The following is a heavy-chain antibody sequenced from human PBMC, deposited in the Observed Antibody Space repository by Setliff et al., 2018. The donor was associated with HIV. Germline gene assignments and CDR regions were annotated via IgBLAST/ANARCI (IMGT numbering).Heavy chain of an antibody. J-gene: IGHJ4*02. CDR3: VILGLLYPA. CDR1: GDAFTDYY. V-gene: IGHV1-2*02. D-gene: IGHD2-2*02. CDR2: INPNSGGT. Sequence: GASVKVSCKASGDAFTDYYIHWVRQAPGQGLEWMGWINPNSGGTNYAQKFQGRVTMTRDTSISTAFMDLSRLRSDDTAVYYCVILGLLYPAWGQGTLVTVSS.